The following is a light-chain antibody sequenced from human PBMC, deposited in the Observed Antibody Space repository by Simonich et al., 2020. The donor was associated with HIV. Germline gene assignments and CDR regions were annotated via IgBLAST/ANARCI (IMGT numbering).Light chain of an antibody. CDR3: SSYAGSNNLV. V-gene: IGLV2-8*01. CDR2: EVS. CDR1: SSDVGGYNY. Sequence: QSALTQPPSASGSPGQSVTISCTGTSSDVGGYNYVSWYQQHPGKAPELMIYEVSKRPSVVPDRFSGSKSGNTASLTVSGLQAEDDADYYCSSYAGSNNLVFGGGTKLTVL. J-gene: IGLJ2*01.